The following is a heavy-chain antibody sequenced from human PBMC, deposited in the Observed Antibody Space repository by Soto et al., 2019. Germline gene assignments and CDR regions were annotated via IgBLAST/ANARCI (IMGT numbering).Heavy chain of an antibody. Sequence: TLSLTCSVPSDSINSGGYYFSLILHHPGKGLEWIGYIYSNGDTYYNPSLKSRVTISVDTSKNQFSLNLTSVTAADTAVYYCARRGGSSSGYYYYAMDVWGQGTTVTVSS. J-gene: IGHJ6*02. CDR2: IYSNGDT. CDR3: ARRGGSSSGYYYYAMDV. V-gene: IGHV4-31*03. D-gene: IGHD6-6*01. CDR1: SDSINSGGYY.